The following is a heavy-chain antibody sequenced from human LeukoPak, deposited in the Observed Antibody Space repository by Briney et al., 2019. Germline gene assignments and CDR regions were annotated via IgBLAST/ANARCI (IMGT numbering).Heavy chain of an antibody. CDR3: AKSPGGVVSTSFDN. D-gene: IGHD2-2*01. CDR1: GFTFSTYA. J-gene: IGHJ4*02. CDR2: ISVSGGST. Sequence: GGPLRLSCAASGFTFSTYAMSGVRQAPGKGLEWVSVISVSGGSTYYANSVKGRFTISRANSKTTMYLNMNRLRAEDTAVYYCAKSPGGVVSTSFDNWGQGTLVTVSS. V-gene: IGHV3-23*01.